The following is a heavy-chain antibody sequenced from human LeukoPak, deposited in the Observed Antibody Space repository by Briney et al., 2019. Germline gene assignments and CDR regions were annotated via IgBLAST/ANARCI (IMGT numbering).Heavy chain of an antibody. CDR1: GYSISSGYY. CDR3: AKDVRSAVIVVVTAH. CDR2: IYHSGST. D-gene: IGHD2-21*02. J-gene: IGHJ4*02. Sequence: SETLSLTCTVSGYSISSGYYWGWIRPPPGKGLEWIGSIYHSGSTYYNPSLKSRVTISVDTSKNQFSLKLSSVTAADTAVYYCAKDVRSAVIVVVTAHWGQGTLVTVSS. V-gene: IGHV4-38-2*02.